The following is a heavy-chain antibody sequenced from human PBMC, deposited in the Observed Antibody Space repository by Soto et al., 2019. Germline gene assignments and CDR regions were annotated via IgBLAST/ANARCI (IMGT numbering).Heavy chain of an antibody. J-gene: IGHJ4*02. CDR1: GFTFSNYA. V-gene: IGHV3-23*01. D-gene: IGHD2-21*02. Sequence: EVQLLESGGGWVAPGGSLRLSCAASGFTFSNYAMTWVRQAPGEGPEWVSGITSSGDSTYYADSVKGRFTISRDNSKNTLFLQMNSLRAEDTAVYYCAKGGDDYFDYWGQGTLVTGSS. CDR2: ITSSGDST. CDR3: AKGGDDYFDY.